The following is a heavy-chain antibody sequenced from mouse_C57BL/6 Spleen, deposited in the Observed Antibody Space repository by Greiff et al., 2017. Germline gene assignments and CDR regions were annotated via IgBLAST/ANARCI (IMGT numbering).Heavy chain of an antibody. D-gene: IGHD1-1*01. Sequence: QVQLKESGPELVKPGASVKISCKASGYAFSSSWMNWVKQRPGKGLEWIGRIYPGDGDTNYNGKFKGKATLTADKSSSTAYMQLISLTSEDSAVYFCARITTWGSWFAYWGQGTLVTVSA. V-gene: IGHV1-82*01. CDR2: IYPGDGDT. CDR3: ARITTWGSWFAY. J-gene: IGHJ3*01. CDR1: GYAFSSSW.